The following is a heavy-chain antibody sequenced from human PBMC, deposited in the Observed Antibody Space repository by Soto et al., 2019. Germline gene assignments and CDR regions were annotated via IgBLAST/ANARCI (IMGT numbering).Heavy chain of an antibody. CDR1: GGSISSYY. J-gene: IGHJ5*02. V-gene: IGHV4-4*07. CDR3: ARDVKSLWFGEYYNWFDP. Sequence: SETLSLTCTVSGGSISSYYWSLIRQPAGKGLEWIGRIYTSGSTNYNPSLKSRVTMSVDTSKNQFSLKLSSVTAADTAVYYCARDVKSLWFGEYYNWFDPWGQGTLVTVSS. D-gene: IGHD3-10*01. CDR2: IYTSGST.